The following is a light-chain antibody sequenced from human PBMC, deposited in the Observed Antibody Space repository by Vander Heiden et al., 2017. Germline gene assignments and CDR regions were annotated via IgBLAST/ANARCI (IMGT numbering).Light chain of an antibody. CDR1: SSDVGCYNY. Sequence: SSLTQPASASACPGHWIPISCTGTSSDVGCYNYVSWYQQHPGKAPKLMIYDVSNRPSGVSNRFSSSKSGDTASLTISALQTEDEADYYCSSYTSSSTQVFGTGTKVTVL. CDR2: DVS. J-gene: IGLJ1*01. CDR3: SSYTSSSTQV. V-gene: IGLV2-14*03.